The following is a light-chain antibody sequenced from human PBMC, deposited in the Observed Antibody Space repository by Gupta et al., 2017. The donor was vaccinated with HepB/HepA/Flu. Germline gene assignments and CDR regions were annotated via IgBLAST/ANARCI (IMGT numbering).Light chain of an antibody. V-gene: IGKV3-11*01. CDR1: QSVSSS. Sequence: EIVLTQSPATLSVSPGERATLSCRASQSVSSSLAWYQQKPGQAPRLLIYDASNRATGVPARCSSSGCGTDYTITTSSLEPADFVVYYCQQRSDRSITFGQGTRLEIK. CDR2: DAS. J-gene: IGKJ5*01. CDR3: QQRSDRSIT.